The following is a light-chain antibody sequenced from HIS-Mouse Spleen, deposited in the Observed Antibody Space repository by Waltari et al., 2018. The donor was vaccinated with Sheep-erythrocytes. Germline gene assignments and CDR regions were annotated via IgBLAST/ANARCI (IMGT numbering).Light chain of an antibody. J-gene: IGKJ1*01. CDR3: QQYYSTPRT. Sequence: DIVMTQSPDSLAVSLGERVTINCKSSQSVLYSSNNKNYLAWYQQKPGQPPKLLIYWASTRESGVPDRFSGSGSGTDFTLTIISLQAEDVAVYYCQQYYSTPRTFGQGTKVEIK. CDR1: QSVLYSSNNKNY. CDR2: WAS. V-gene: IGKV4-1*01.